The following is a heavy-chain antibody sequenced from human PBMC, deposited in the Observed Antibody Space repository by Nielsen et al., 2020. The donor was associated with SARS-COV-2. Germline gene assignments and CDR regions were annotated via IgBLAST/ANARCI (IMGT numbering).Heavy chain of an antibody. CDR2: ISWNSGSI. D-gene: IGHD2-8*01. CDR3: ARGEHCNKGICFYYGMDV. CDR1: GFTFDDYA. Sequence: SLKISCAASGFTFDDYAMHWVRQAPGKGLEWVSGISWNSGSIGYADSVKGRFTISRDNAKNSLYLQMNSLRDEDTAVYYCARGEHCNKGICFYYGMDVWGHGTTVTVSS. J-gene: IGHJ6*02. V-gene: IGHV3-9*01.